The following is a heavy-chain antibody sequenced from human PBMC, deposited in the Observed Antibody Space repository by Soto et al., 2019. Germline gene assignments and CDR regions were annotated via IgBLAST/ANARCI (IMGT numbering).Heavy chain of an antibody. CDR1: GYTFTSYG. J-gene: IGHJ4*02. CDR2: ISAYNGNT. V-gene: IGHV1-18*01. D-gene: IGHD2-8*01. Sequence: ASVKVSCKASGYTFTSYGISWVRQAPGQGLEWMGWISAYNGNTNYAQKLQGRVTMTTDTSTSTAYMELRSLRSDDTAVYYCASFVGLLWGGVSPAESWGSYYFDNWGQGTLVTVSS. CDR3: ASFVGLLWGGVSPAESWGSYYFDN.